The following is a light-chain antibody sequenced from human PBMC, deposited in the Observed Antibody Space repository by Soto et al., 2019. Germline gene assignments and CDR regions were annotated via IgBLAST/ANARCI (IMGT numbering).Light chain of an antibody. Sequence: QSVLTQPPSASGTPGQRVTISCSGSNSNIGSNAVNWYQQLPGTAPKLLIYTFAQRPSGVPDRFSGSKSGTSASLAISGLQSEDEADYYCASWDVSLNAWVFGGGTKVTVL. CDR3: ASWDVSLNAWV. J-gene: IGLJ3*02. V-gene: IGLV1-44*01. CDR2: TFA. CDR1: NSNIGSNA.